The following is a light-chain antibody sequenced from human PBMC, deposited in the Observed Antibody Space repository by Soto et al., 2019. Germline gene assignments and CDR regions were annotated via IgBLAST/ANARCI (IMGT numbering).Light chain of an antibody. Sequence: IVMTQSPATLSVSPGERATLACGASQSVSIKLAWYQQKPGQAPRLLIYDTSTRATGIPARFSRSGSGTTYTLTIISLKSEDFSVHYCQQYNNCHTITFGQGTRLEIK. V-gene: IGKV3-15*01. J-gene: IGKJ5*01. CDR3: QQYNNCHTIT. CDR1: QSVSIK. CDR2: DTS.